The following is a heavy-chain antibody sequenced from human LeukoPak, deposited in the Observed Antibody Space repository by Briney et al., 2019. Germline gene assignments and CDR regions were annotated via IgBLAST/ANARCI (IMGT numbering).Heavy chain of an antibody. D-gene: IGHD1-26*01. CDR3: ARGEGGATESGVFDI. V-gene: IGHV3-23*01. Sequence: PGGSLRLSCAASGFTFSSYDKSWVRQAPGKGLEWVSVISGSGGTTYYADSVKGRFTISRDNSKNTLYLQMNSLRAEDTAVYYCARGEGGATESGVFDIWGQGTMVTVTS. CDR2: ISGSGGTT. CDR1: GFTFSSYD. J-gene: IGHJ3*02.